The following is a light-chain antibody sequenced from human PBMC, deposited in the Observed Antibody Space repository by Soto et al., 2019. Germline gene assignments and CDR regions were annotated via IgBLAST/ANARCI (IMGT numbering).Light chain of an antibody. CDR3: CSYAGSRTYV. Sequence: QSVLTQPASVSVPLGQSIVISCTGSSRDIGSYDLVSWYQQYPGKAPKVVIFEGTKWPSGVSNRFSGSKSCNTASLTISGLQTEDEADYYCCSYAGSRTYVFGAGTKVTVL. V-gene: IGLV2-23*01. J-gene: IGLJ1*01. CDR1: SRDIGSYDL. CDR2: EGT.